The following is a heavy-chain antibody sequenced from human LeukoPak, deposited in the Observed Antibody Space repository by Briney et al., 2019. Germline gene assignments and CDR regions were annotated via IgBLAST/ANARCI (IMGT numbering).Heavy chain of an antibody. V-gene: IGHV1-18*01. J-gene: IGHJ6*03. CDR3: ARQIQLWSDYYYYMDV. D-gene: IGHD5-18*01. CDR1: GYTFTSYG. CDR2: ICAYNGNT. Sequence: ASVKVSCKASGYTFTSYGISWVRQAPGQGLEWMGWICAYNGNTNYAQKLQGRVTMTTDTSTSTAYMELRSLRSDDTAVYYCARQIQLWSDYYYYMDVWGKGTTVTVSS.